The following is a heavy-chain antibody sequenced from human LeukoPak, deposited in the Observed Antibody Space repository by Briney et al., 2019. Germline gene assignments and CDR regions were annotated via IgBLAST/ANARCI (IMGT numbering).Heavy chain of an antibody. J-gene: IGHJ5*02. CDR2: INPYSVDT. CDR3: SRGREAPDYYESSGYFTPNWFDP. CDR1: GYTFTGYY. Sequence: ASVKVSCKASGYTFTGYYIHWVRQAPGQGLEWMGWINPYSVDTNYAQKFQGRVTMTRDTSISTGYMELSRLTSDDTAVYYCSRGREAPDYYESSGYFTPNWFDPWGQGTLVTVSS. D-gene: IGHD3-22*01. V-gene: IGHV1-2*02.